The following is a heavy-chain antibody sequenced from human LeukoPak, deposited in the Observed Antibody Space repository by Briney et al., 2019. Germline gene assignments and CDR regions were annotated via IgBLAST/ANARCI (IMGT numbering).Heavy chain of an antibody. J-gene: IGHJ4*02. CDR1: GYTFTSYY. D-gene: IGHD2-8*01. CDR2: IDPSGGST. Sequence: GASVKVSCKASGYTFTSYYMHWVRQAPGQGLEWMGIIDPSGGSTSYAQKFQGRVTMTRDTSTSTVYMELSSLRSEDTAVYYCARVSNTQGIDYWGQGTLVTVSS. CDR3: ARVSNTQGIDY. V-gene: IGHV1-46*01.